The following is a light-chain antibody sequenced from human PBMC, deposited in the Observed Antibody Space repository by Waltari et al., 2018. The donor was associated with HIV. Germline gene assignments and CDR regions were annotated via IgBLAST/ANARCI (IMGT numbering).Light chain of an antibody. CDR2: KNK. CDR1: SSNIGSNT. J-gene: IGLJ1*01. CDR3: SAWDDSLNGHV. Sequence: QSVLTQPPSASGTPGQRVTISCSGSSSNIGSNTVNWYQQLPGTAPKPLIYKNKPRPPGVPDRCSASQSGTSASLAISGLQSEDEADYYCSAWDDSLNGHVFGTGTKVTVL. V-gene: IGLV1-44*01.